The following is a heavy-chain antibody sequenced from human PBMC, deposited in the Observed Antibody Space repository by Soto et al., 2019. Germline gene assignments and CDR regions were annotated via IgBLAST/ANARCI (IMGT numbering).Heavy chain of an antibody. CDR3: ASYGDYPDY. CDR2: IFYSGTT. D-gene: IGHD4-17*01. Sequence: QQQLQESGPGLGKPSETMSLTCTGYGGSINGSSYYWGWIRQPPERALEWIGTIFYSGTTYYNPSLKSRVTISVDTSKNQFSLRLTYVTAADTAVYYCASYGDYPDYWGQGTLVTVSS. CDR1: GGSINGSSYY. V-gene: IGHV4-39*01. J-gene: IGHJ4*02.